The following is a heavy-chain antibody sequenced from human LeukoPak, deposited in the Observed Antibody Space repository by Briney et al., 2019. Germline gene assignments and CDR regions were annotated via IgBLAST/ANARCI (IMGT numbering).Heavy chain of an antibody. D-gene: IGHD1-26*01. CDR3: AKSIFSGSYSPFDY. CDR1: GFTFSSYG. Sequence: PGGSLRLSCAASGFTFSSYGMHWVRQAPGKGLEWVAVIWYDGSNKYYADSVKGRFTISRDNSKNTLYLQMNSLRAEDTAVYYCAKSIFSGSYSPFDYWGQGTLVTVSS. V-gene: IGHV3-30*02. J-gene: IGHJ4*02. CDR2: IWYDGSNK.